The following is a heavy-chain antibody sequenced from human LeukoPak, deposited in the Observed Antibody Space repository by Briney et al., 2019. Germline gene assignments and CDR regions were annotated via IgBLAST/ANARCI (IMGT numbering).Heavy chain of an antibody. CDR2: IYPSDSDT. CDR3: ARRRTSGYYDY. CDR1: GYRFINYW. D-gene: IGHD3-22*01. J-gene: IGHJ4*02. V-gene: IGHV5-51*01. Sequence: KAGESLKISCKGSGYRFINYWIGWVRQMPGKGLEWMGTIYPSDSDTRYSPSFQGPVIISADKSISTAYLQWSSLKASDTAMYYCARRRTSGYYDYWGQGTLATVSS.